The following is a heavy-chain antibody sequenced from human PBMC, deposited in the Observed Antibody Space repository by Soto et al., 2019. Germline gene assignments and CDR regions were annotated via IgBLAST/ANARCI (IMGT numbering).Heavy chain of an antibody. CDR2: IYHSGNS. D-gene: IGHD4-4*01. V-gene: IGHV4-4*02. CDR3: ARKHYSGFDL. Sequence: QVQLQESGPGLVKPSGTLSLTCTVSGGSISSSNWWSWVRQTPGKGLEWIAEIYHSGNSNYNPSLRSRVTISVVKSKNQFSLNLSPVTAADTAIYYCARKHYSGFDLWGQGVLVTVSS. CDR1: GGSISSSNW. J-gene: IGHJ4*02.